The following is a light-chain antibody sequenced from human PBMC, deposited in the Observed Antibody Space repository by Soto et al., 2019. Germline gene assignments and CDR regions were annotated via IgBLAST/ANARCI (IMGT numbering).Light chain of an antibody. Sequence: DIQMTQSPSSLSASVGDRVTITCRASQSISSYLNWYQQKPGKAPKLLIYAASSLQSGVPSRFSGSGSGTDVTLIISSLQPEDFATYYCQQSYSTPPWTFGQGTKLEIK. CDR2: AAS. CDR3: QQSYSTPPWT. V-gene: IGKV1-39*01. CDR1: QSISSY. J-gene: IGKJ2*02.